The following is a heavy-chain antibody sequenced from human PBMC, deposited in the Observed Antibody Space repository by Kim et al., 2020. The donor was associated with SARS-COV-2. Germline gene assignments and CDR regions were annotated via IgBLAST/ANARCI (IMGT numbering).Heavy chain of an antibody. V-gene: IGHV3-30*04. CDR1: GFTFSSYA. CDR3: ARDPKIAAAGTFDY. J-gene: IGHJ4*02. CDR2: ISYDGSNK. D-gene: IGHD6-13*01. Sequence: GGSLRLSCAASGFTFSSYAMHWVRQAPGKGLEWVAVISYDGSNKYYADSVKGRFTISRDNSKNTLYLQMNSLRAEDTAVYYCARDPKIAAAGTFDYWGQG.